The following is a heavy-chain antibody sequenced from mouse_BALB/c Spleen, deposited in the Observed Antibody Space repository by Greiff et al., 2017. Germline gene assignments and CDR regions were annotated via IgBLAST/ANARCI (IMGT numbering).Heavy chain of an antibody. Sequence: EVKVVESGGGLVKPGGSLKLSCAASGFTFSSSALSWVRQSPEKRLEWVAEISSGGSYTYYPDSVKGRFAISRDNAKNTLYLQMSGLKAEDTAMYYCARDRGGTGDYWGQGTTLTVSS. CDR3: ARDRGGTGDY. J-gene: IGHJ2*01. CDR1: GFTFSSSA. CDR2: ISSGGSYT. D-gene: IGHD4-1*01. V-gene: IGHV5-6-4*01.